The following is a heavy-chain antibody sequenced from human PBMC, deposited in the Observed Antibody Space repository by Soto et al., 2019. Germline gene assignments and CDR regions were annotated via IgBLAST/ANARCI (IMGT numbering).Heavy chain of an antibody. J-gene: IGHJ6*03. V-gene: IGHV3-33*01. Sequence: GGSLRLSCAASGFTFSSYGMHWVRQAPGKGLEWVAVIWYDGSNKYYADSVKGRFTISRDNSKNTLYLQMNSLRAEDTAVYYCAREAYSYDFWSGYTHYYYYMDVWGKGTTVTVSS. D-gene: IGHD3-3*01. CDR2: IWYDGSNK. CDR3: AREAYSYDFWSGYTHYYYYMDV. CDR1: GFTFSSYG.